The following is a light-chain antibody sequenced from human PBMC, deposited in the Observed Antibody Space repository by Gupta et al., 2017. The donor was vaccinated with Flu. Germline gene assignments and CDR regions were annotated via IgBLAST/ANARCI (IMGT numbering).Light chain of an antibody. CDR2: KAS. J-gene: IGKJ1*01. Sequence: PSTLSASVGDSVTITCRASQSITDWLAWYQQKPGKAPKLLIYKASSLQSGVPSRFSGSGSGTEFTLTISSLQPDDFATYYCQQYNSYTGTFGQGTKVEIK. CDR3: QQYNSYTGT. V-gene: IGKV1-5*03. CDR1: QSITDW.